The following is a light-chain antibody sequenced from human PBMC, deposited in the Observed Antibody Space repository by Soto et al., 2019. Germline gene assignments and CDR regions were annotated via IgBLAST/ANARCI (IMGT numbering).Light chain of an antibody. J-gene: IGKJ2*01. CDR2: GAS. V-gene: IGKV3-15*01. Sequence: ETTLTQSPATLSASPGERVTLSCRATQSVTYNLAWYQQKPGQAPRLLIYGASTRPTGIPARFSGRGSGTEFTLTISSLQSEDVAVYYCQQYGDWPPETFGQGTKLEI. CDR3: QQYGDWPPET. CDR1: QSVTYN.